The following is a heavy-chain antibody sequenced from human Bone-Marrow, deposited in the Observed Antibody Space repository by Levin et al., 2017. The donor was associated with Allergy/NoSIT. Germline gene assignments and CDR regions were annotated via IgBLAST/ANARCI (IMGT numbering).Heavy chain of an antibody. J-gene: IGHJ4*02. V-gene: IGHV1-2*06. D-gene: IGHD5-24*01. CDR1: GYTFTGYY. CDR3: ARDLRDGYNPHHKTLYY. Sequence: AASVKVSCKASGYTFTGYYMHWVRQAPGQGLEWMGRINPNSGGTNYAQKFQGRVTMTRDTSISTAYMELSRLRSDDTAVYYCARDLRDGYNPHHKTLYYWGQGTLVTVSS. CDR2: INPNSGGT.